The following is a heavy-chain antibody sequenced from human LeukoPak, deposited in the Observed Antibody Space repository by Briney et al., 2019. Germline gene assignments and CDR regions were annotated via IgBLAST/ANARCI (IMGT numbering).Heavy chain of an antibody. CDR2: INHSGST. J-gene: IGHJ6*02. D-gene: IGHD6-19*01. CDR3: AHARGSGWFGDYYYGMDV. V-gene: IGHV4-34*08. CDR1: GFTLSDYH. Sequence: PGGSLRLSCAASGFTLSDYHMSWIRQPPGKGLEWIGEINHSGSTNYNPSLKSRVTISVDTSKNQFSLKLSSVTAADTAVYYCAHARGSGWFGDYYYGMDVWGQGTTVTVSS.